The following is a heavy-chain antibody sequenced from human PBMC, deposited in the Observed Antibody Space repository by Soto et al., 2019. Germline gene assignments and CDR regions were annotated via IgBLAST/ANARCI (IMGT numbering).Heavy chain of an antibody. Sequence: PGGSLRLSCAASGFTFSSTWMHWVRQAPGKGLVWVSFINSDGTATTYADSVKGRFTISRDSGRNTVYLQMNTLRAEDTAVYYCAKDWGYSSDYWGQGALVTVSS. J-gene: IGHJ4*02. V-gene: IGHV3-74*01. CDR3: AKDWGYSSDY. CDR2: INSDGTAT. D-gene: IGHD1-26*01. CDR1: GFTFSSTW.